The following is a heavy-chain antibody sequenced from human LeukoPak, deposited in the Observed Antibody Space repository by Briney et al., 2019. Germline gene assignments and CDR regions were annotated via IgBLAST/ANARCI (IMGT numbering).Heavy chain of an antibody. Sequence: ASVTVSSTATGYRFTVYFIHWVRQAPGQGLEWMGHINPDSGVTTYAQKFRGLVTMTRDTSTSTVYMELSSLRSEDTAVYYCARVSLSSDSSGSEFDYWGQGTLVTVSS. D-gene: IGHD3-22*01. V-gene: IGHV1-2*04. CDR3: ARVSLSSDSSGSEFDY. CDR1: GYRFTVYF. CDR2: INPDSGVT. J-gene: IGHJ4*02.